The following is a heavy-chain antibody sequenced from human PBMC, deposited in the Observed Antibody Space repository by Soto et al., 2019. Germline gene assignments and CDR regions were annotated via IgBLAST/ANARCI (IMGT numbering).Heavy chain of an antibody. CDR3: ARACSGGSCYFFGY. Sequence: QVQLVESGGGVVQPGRSVRLSCAASGFTFSSYGMHWVRQAPGKGLEWVAVIWYDGSNKYYADSVKGRFTISRDNSKNTLYLQMNSLRAEDTAVYSCARACSGGSCYFFGYWGQGTLVTVSS. CDR2: IWYDGSNK. CDR1: GFTFSSYG. V-gene: IGHV3-33*01. J-gene: IGHJ4*02. D-gene: IGHD2-15*01.